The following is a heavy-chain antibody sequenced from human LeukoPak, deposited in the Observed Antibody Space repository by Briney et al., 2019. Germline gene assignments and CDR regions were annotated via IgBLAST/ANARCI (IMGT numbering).Heavy chain of an antibody. D-gene: IGHD3-10*01. J-gene: IGHJ4*02. CDR1: GFTFSNNA. CDR3: VNGWFGEFF. CDR2: ISSYGGST. V-gene: IGHV3-64D*06. Sequence: GSLRLSCSASGFTFSNNAMHWVRQAPGKGLESVSGISSYGGSTYYADSVKGRFTISRDNSKSTLYLQMSSLRADDTAVYYCVNGWFGEFFWGQGTLVTVSS.